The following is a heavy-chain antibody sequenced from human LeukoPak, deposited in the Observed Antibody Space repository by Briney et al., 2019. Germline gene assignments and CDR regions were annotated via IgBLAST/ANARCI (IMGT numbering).Heavy chain of an antibody. CDR3: ASQSFARFDP. Sequence: PGGSLRLSCAASGFTFSSYWMSWVRQAPGKGLEWVGNIQPDGSEQYPVDSVKGRFTISRDNSRNSLFLQMSSLRVEDTAVYYCASQSFARFDPWGQGTLVTVSS. J-gene: IGHJ5*02. CDR2: IQPDGSEQ. CDR1: GFTFSSYW. V-gene: IGHV3-7*01. D-gene: IGHD3-16*01.